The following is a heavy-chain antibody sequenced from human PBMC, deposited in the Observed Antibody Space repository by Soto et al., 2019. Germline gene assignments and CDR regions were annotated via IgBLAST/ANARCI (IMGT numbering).Heavy chain of an antibody. Sequence: QVQLVESGGGVVQPGRSLRLSCAASGFTFSNYGIHWVRQAPGKGLEWVAVISYDGSNKYYADSVKGRFTISRDNSKNTLYLQVNGLRPEDTAVYYCSREGGYCSGGSCPFDYWGQGTLVTVSS. D-gene: IGHD2-15*01. CDR1: GFTFSNYG. CDR2: ISYDGSNK. CDR3: SREGGYCSGGSCPFDY. J-gene: IGHJ4*02. V-gene: IGHV3-30*03.